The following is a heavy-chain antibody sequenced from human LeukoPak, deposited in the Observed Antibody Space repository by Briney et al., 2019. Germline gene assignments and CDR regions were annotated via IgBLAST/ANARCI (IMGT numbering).Heavy chain of an antibody. D-gene: IGHD6-13*01. CDR2: INPNSGGT. Sequence: VASVKVSCKASGYTFTGHYMHWVRQAPGQGLEWMGWINPNSGGTNYAQKFQGRVTMTRDTSISTAYMELSRLRSDDTAVYYCARDLSIAAAGIDYWGQGTLVTVSS. CDR3: ARDLSIAAAGIDY. J-gene: IGHJ4*02. V-gene: IGHV1-2*02. CDR1: GYTFTGHY.